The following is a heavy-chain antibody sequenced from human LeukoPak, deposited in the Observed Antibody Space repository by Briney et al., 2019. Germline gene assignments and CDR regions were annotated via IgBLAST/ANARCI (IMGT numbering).Heavy chain of an antibody. CDR3: ATASYCSGGSCYLLIDY. CDR2: IKQDGSEK. V-gene: IGHV3-7*01. J-gene: IGHJ4*02. Sequence: GGSLRLSCAASGFTFSTYWMSWVRQAPGKGLEWVANIKQDGSEKYYVDSVKGRFTISRDNAKNSLYLQMNSLRAEDTAVYYCATASYCSGGSCYLLIDYWGQGTLVTVSS. CDR1: GFTFSTYW. D-gene: IGHD2-15*01.